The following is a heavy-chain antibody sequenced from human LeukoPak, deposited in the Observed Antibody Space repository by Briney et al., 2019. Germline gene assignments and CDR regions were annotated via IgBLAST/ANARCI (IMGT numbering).Heavy chain of an antibody. CDR3: ARGWLLWFREPLDY. J-gene: IGHJ4*02. D-gene: IGHD3-10*01. CDR1: GFTFSSYV. Sequence: GGSLRLSCAASGFTFSSYVMHWVRQAPGKGLEWVAVIWYDGSNKYYADSVKGRFTISRDNSKNTLYLQMNSLRAEDTAVYYCARGWLLWFREPLDYWGQGNLVTVSS. CDR2: IWYDGSNK. V-gene: IGHV3-33*01.